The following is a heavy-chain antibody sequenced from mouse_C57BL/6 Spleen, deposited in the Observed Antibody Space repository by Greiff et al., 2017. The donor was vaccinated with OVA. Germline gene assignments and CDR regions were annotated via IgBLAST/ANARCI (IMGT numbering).Heavy chain of an antibody. Sequence: QVQLQQSGAELVKPGASVKISCKASGYAFSSYWMNWVKQRPGKGLEWIGQIYPGDGDTNYNGKFKGKATLTADKSSSTAYMQLSSLTSEDSAVYFCARGALWDEGYFDYWGEGTTLTVSS. D-gene: IGHD4-1*01. J-gene: IGHJ2*01. CDR2: IYPGDGDT. CDR1: GYAFSSYW. V-gene: IGHV1-80*01. CDR3: ARGALWDEGYFDY.